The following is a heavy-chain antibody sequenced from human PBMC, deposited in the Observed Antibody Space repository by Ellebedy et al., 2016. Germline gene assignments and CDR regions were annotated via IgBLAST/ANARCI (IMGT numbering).Heavy chain of an antibody. CDR3: AKKVATVTYNWFDP. J-gene: IGHJ5*02. CDR2: ISGDGGST. D-gene: IGHD4-17*01. CDR1: GFTFRNFV. Sequence: GESLKISXATSGFTFRNFVMSWVRQTPGKGLEWVATISGDGGSTNFADSVKGRFTISRDNSKNTLYLQMNSLRAEDTAVYYCAKKVATVTYNWFDPWGQGTLVTVSS. V-gene: IGHV3-23*01.